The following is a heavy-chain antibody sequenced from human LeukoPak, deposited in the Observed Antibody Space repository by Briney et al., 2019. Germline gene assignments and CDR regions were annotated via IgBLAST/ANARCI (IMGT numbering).Heavy chain of an antibody. CDR1: GFTFSNAW. Sequence: PGGSLRLTCAASGFTFSNAWMSWVRQAPGKGLEWVGRIKSKTDRVTTDYSAPVKGRFTISRDDSKNTLYLQMNNLTTEHTPVYYCTTKGHTGYCSSTSCYLFDYWGQGTLVTVSS. J-gene: IGHJ4*02. V-gene: IGHV3-15*01. CDR2: IKSKTDRVTT. CDR3: TTKGHTGYCSSTSCYLFDY. D-gene: IGHD2-2*01.